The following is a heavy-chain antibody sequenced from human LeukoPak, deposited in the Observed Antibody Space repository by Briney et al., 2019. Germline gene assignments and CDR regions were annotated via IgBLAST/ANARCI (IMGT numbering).Heavy chain of an antibody. CDR3: ARSYYYDSSGYYFDY. Sequence: PSETLSLTCTVSGGSISSSSYYWGWIHQPPGKGLEWIGSIYYSGSTYYNPSLKSRVTISVDTSKNQFSLKLSSVTAADTAVYYCARSYYYDSSGYYFDYWGQGTLVTVSS. V-gene: IGHV4-39*07. CDR2: IYYSGST. J-gene: IGHJ4*02. D-gene: IGHD3-22*01. CDR1: GGSISSSSYY.